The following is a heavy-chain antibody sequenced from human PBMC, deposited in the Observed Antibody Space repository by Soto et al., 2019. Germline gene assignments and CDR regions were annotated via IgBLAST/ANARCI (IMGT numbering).Heavy chain of an antibody. Sequence: LSLTCTVSGGSISSYYWSWIRQPAGKGLEWIGRIYTSGSTNYNPSLKSRVTMSVDTSKNQFSLKLSSVTAADTAVYYCARVIRQQLVNYYFDYWGQGTLVTVSS. D-gene: IGHD6-13*01. J-gene: IGHJ4*02. CDR1: GGSISSYY. CDR3: ARVIRQQLVNYYFDY. V-gene: IGHV4-4*07. CDR2: IYTSGST.